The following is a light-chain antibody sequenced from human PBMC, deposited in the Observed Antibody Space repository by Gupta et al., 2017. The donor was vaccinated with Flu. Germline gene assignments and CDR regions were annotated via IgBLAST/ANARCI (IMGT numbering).Light chain of an antibody. CDR3: QSYDSSLSWV. J-gene: IGLJ3*02. Sequence: QSVLTQPPSVSGAPGQRVTISCTGSSSNIGAGYDVHWYQQLPGTAPKLLIYGNSNRPSGVPDRFSGSKSGTSASLAIPGLQAEDEADYYCQSYDSSLSWVFGGGTKLTVL. CDR1: SSNIGAGYD. V-gene: IGLV1-40*01. CDR2: GNS.